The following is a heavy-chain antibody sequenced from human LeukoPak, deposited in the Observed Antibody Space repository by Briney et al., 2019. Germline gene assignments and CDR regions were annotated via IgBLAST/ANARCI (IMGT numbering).Heavy chain of an antibody. D-gene: IGHD5-18*01. CDR3: AKGLKTAVGPYKGYHYYMDV. CDR2: ICGIRGST. J-gene: IGHJ6*03. CDR1: GFTFSSYA. V-gene: IGHV3-23*01. Sequence: GGALTLSRAASGFTFSSYAMSWVRQAPGAGLEWVSAICGIRGSTYYADSVKGRFTISRDNSKNTLSLQVSSLRAEDTAIYYCAKGLKTAVGPYKGYHYYMDVWGKGTTVTVSS.